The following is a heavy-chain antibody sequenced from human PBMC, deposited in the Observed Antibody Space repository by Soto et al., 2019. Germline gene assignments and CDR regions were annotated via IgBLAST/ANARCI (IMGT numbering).Heavy chain of an antibody. Sequence: GESLKISCKGSGYSFTSYWIGWVRQMPGKGLEWMGIIYPGDSDTRYSPSFQGQVTISADKSISTAYMELSSLRSEDTAVYYCAAEESRDYWSGYYYYYGMDVWGQGTTVTVSS. J-gene: IGHJ6*02. CDR2: IYPGDSDT. D-gene: IGHD3-3*01. V-gene: IGHV5-51*01. CDR3: AAEESRDYWSGYYYYYGMDV. CDR1: GYSFTSYW.